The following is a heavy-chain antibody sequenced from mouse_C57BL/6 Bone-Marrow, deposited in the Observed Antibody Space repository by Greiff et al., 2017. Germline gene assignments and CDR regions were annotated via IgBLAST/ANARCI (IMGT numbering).Heavy chain of an antibody. Sequence: VKLQQPGAELVKPGASVKLSCKASGYTFTSYWMQWVKQMPGQGLEWIGELDPSDSYPNYNQKFKCKATLTVNTSSSTAYMRLSSLTSADSAVYYCARDRSGSYAMDYWGQGTSVTVSS. CDR1: GYTFTSYW. J-gene: IGHJ4*01. V-gene: IGHV1-50*01. CDR3: ARDRSGSYAMDY. D-gene: IGHD3-2*02. CDR2: LDPSDSYP.